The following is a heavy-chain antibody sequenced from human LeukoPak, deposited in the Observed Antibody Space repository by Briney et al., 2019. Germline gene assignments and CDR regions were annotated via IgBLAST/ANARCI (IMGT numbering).Heavy chain of an antibody. V-gene: IGHV3-30-3*01. CDR3: ARVPPGHSSGWKYYFDY. CDR1: GFTFSSYA. D-gene: IGHD6-19*01. Sequence: GGSLRLSCAASGFTFSSYAMHWVRQAPGKGLEWMAVISYDGSNKYYADSVKGRFTISRDNSKNTLYLQMNSLRAEDTAVYYCARVPPGHSSGWKYYFDYWGQGTLVTVSS. CDR2: ISYDGSNK. J-gene: IGHJ4*02.